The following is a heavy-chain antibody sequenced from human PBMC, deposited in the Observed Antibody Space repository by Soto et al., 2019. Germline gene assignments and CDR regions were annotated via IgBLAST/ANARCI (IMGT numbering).Heavy chain of an antibody. CDR1: GYRFTNYW. V-gene: IGHV5-10-1*01. CDR3: TRCLRELSTVSLAY. CDR2: IDPYDSYT. Sequence: GESLKISCQGSGYRFTNYWVSWVRQMPGKGLEWMGRIDPYDSYTNYSPSFQGHVTISVDKSISTAYLEWSSLKASDTALYYCTRCLRELSTVSLAYWGQGTLVTVSS. J-gene: IGHJ4*02. D-gene: IGHD3-10*01.